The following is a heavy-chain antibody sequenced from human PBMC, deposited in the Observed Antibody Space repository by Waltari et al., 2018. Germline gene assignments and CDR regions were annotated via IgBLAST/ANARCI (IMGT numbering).Heavy chain of an antibody. D-gene: IGHD3-16*01. Sequence: EVQLVESGGGLVQPGGSLRLSCAASGFTFSSYSMNWVRQAPGKGLEWVSYISSSSSTIYYADSVKGRFTISRDNAKNSLYLQMNSLRAEDTAVYYCARGGLRMDYYYYMDVWGKGTTVTISS. CDR2: ISSSSSTI. CDR1: GFTFSSYS. J-gene: IGHJ6*03. V-gene: IGHV3-48*04. CDR3: ARGGLRMDYYYYMDV.